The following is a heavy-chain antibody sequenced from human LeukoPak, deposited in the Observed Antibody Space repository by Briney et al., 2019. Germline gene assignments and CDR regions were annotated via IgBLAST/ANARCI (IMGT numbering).Heavy chain of an antibody. Sequence: PSETLSLTCNVSGYSISRGYYWGWIRQPPGKGLEWIANIHHSGLIYYNPSLKSRITISMDTSKNQFSLKLRSVTAADTAVYYCMSNYLQGGYYFNSWGQGTLVTVSS. CDR3: MSNYLQGGYYFNS. J-gene: IGHJ4*02. D-gene: IGHD2/OR15-2a*01. CDR2: IHHSGLI. V-gene: IGHV4-38-2*02. CDR1: GYSISRGYY.